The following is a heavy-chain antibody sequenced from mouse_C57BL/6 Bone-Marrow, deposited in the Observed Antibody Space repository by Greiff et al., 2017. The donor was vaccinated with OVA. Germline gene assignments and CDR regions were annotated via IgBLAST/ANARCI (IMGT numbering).Heavy chain of an antibody. Sequence: VQLQQPGAELVRPGSSVKLSCKASGYTFTSYWMHWVKQRPIQGLEWIGNIDPSDSETHYNQKYKDKATLTVDKSSSTAYMQLSSLTSEDSAVYDCARDYDYDGYAMDYWGQGTSVTVSS. CDR2: IDPSDSET. CDR1: GYTFTSYW. V-gene: IGHV1-52*01. CDR3: ARDYDYDGYAMDY. J-gene: IGHJ4*01. D-gene: IGHD2-4*01.